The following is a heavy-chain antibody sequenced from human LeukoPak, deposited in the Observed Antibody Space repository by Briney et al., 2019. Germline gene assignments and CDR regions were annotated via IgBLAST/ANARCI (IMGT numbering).Heavy chain of an antibody. J-gene: IGHJ5*02. V-gene: IGHV1-69*01. D-gene: IGHD3-22*01. CDR1: GGTFSSYA. CDR2: IIPIFGTA. Sequence: SVKVSCKASGGTFSSYAISWVRQAPGQGLEWMGGIIPIFGTANYAQKFQRRVTITADEPTNTAYMELSSLRSEDTAVYYCARRHYYDSSGYYYVPWFDPWGQGTLVTVSS. CDR3: ARRHYYDSSGYYYVPWFDP.